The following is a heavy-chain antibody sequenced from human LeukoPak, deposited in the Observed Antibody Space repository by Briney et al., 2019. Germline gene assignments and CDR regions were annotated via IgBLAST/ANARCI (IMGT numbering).Heavy chain of an antibody. CDR2: ISAYNGNT. J-gene: IGHJ6*03. D-gene: IGHD6-6*01. Sequence: ASVKVSCKASGYTFTSYGISWVRQAPGQGLEWMGWISAYNGNTNYAQKLQGRVTMTTDTSTSTAYMELRSLRSDDTAVYYCSRVRTCSAARIRFFLYYMDVWCKGTTVTVSS. CDR3: SRVRTCSAARIRFFLYYMDV. CDR1: GYTFTSYG. V-gene: IGHV1-18*01.